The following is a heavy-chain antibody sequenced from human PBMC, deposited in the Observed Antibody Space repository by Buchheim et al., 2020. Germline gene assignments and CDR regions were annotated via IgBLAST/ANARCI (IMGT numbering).Heavy chain of an antibody. Sequence: EVQLLESGGGLVQPGGSLRLSCAASGFTFSNYAMRWVRQAPGKGLEWVSEISGSGGSTYYADSVKGRFTISRDNSKNTLHLLMSSLRAEDTAIYYCAARSDYWGQGTL. CDR3: AARSDY. CDR2: ISGSGGST. CDR1: GFTFSNYA. J-gene: IGHJ4*02. V-gene: IGHV3-23*01.